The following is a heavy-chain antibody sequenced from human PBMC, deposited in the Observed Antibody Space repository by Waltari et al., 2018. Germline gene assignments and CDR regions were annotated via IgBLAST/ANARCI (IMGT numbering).Heavy chain of an antibody. CDR2: IYYSGST. J-gene: IGHJ3*02. CDR3: ARDPSVAAAGTGGDI. D-gene: IGHD6-13*01. V-gene: IGHV4-39*07. CDR1: GGSISSSSYY. Sequence: QLQLQDSGPGLVKPSETLSLTCTVSGGSISSSSYYWGWIRQPPGKGLEWIGSIYYSGSTYHNPSLKSRVTISVDTSKNQFSLKLSSVTAADTAVYYCARDPSVAAAGTGGDIWGQGTMVTVSS.